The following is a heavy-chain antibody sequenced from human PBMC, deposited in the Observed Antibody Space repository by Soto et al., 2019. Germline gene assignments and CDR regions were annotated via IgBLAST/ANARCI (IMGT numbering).Heavy chain of an antibody. Sequence: QVHLVQSGAEVKKPGASVKVSCKGSGYAFTTYGITWVRQASGQGLEWMGWISAHNGNTNYAQKLQGRVTVTRDTSASTAYMELRSLRSDDTAVYYCARVRYGDYWGQGALVTVSS. CDR1: GYAFTTYG. D-gene: IGHD1-1*01. CDR3: ARVRYGDY. CDR2: ISAHNGNT. J-gene: IGHJ4*02. V-gene: IGHV1-18*01.